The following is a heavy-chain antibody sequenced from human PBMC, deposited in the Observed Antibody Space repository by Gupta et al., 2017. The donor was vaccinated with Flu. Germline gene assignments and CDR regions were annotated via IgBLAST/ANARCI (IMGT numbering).Heavy chain of an antibody. CDR2: IYHSGST. CDR3: ARAQIVAVPALNWYFDL. Sequence: YYWSWIRQTPGKGLEWIGYIYHSGSTDFNPSLKSRVTISIDTSRNQFSLRLTSVTAADTAVYYCARAQIVAVPALNWYFDLWGRGTLVTVSS. J-gene: IGHJ2*01. D-gene: IGHD2-2*01. CDR1: YY. V-gene: IGHV4-59*01.